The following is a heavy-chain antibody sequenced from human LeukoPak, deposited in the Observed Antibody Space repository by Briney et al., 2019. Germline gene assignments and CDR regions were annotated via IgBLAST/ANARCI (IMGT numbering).Heavy chain of an antibody. J-gene: IGHJ4*02. D-gene: IGHD3-22*01. CDR3: ARRIQYYDSSGYFDY. CDR1: GYTFTRYG. Sequence: GASVKVSCKASGYTFTRYGVSWVRQAPGQGPEWMGWISAGNGKTNYAQKYQGRVTMTTDTSTSTAYMELRSLRSDDTAVYYCARRIQYYDSSGYFDYWGQGTLVTVSS. CDR2: ISAGNGKT. V-gene: IGHV1-18*04.